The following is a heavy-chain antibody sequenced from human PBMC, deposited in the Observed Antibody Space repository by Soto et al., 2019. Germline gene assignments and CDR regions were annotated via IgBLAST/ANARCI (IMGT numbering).Heavy chain of an antibody. D-gene: IGHD7-27*01. CDR2: FYYSGNT. Sequence: ASETLSLTCTVSGGPVSSDYWRWIRQPAGKGLEWIGRFYYSGNTNYNPSLKSRVTMSLDTSKNKFSLKVSSVTAADTAVSFGASERPGWLAHWGQGTLVTVSS. V-gene: IGHV4-4*07. J-gene: IGHJ5*02. CDR1: GGPVSSDY. CDR3: ASERPGWLAH.